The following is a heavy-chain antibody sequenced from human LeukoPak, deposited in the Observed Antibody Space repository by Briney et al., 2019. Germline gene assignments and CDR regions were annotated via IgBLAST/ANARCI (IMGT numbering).Heavy chain of an antibody. CDR3: ARHGIYSSSNFDY. CDR2: IFYSGST. V-gene: IGHV4-39*01. J-gene: IGHJ4*02. Sequence: SETLSLTCTVSGGSISSSSYYWGWIRQPPGKGLEWIGSIFYSGSTYYNPSLKSRVTISVDTSKSQFSLKLSSLPRADTAVYYCARHGIYSSSNFDYWGQGALVTVSS. CDR1: GGSISSSSYY. D-gene: IGHD6-6*01.